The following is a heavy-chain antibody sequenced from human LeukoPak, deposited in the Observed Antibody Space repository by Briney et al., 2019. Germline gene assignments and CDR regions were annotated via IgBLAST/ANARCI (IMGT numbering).Heavy chain of an antibody. Sequence: SETLSLTCTVSGGSISSSSYYWGWIRQPPGKGLEWIGSIYYSGSTYYNPSLKSRVTISVDTSKDQFSLKLSSVTAADTAVYYCASLTYYYDSSGQYFQHWGQGTLVTVSS. D-gene: IGHD3-22*01. V-gene: IGHV4-39*07. CDR2: IYYSGST. CDR1: GGSISSSSYY. J-gene: IGHJ1*01. CDR3: ASLTYYYDSSGQYFQH.